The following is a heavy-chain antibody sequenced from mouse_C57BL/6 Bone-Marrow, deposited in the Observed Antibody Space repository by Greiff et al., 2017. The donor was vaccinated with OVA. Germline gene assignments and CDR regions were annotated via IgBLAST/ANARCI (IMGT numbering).Heavy chain of an antibody. J-gene: IGHJ3*01. CDR1: GFTFSSYG. CDR2: ISSGGSYT. CDR3: APIYYGNWAY. D-gene: IGHD2-1*01. V-gene: IGHV5-6*01. Sequence: EVQLVESGGDLVKPGGSLKLSCAASGFTFSSYGMSWVRQTPDKRLEWFATISSGGSYTYYPDSVKGRFTISRDNAKNTLYLQMSSLKSEDTAMYYCAPIYYGNWAYWGQGTLVTVSA.